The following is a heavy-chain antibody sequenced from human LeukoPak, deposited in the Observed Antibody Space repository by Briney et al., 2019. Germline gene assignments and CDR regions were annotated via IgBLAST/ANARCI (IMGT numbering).Heavy chain of an antibody. Sequence: PSETLSLTCTVSGGSISFYYWSWIRQPAGKGLEWIGRIYTSGSTNYNPSLKSRVTMSVDTSKNQFSLNLNSVTAADTAVYYCARGGYYYLDVWGTGTTVTVSS. CDR2: IYTSGST. CDR3: ARGGYYYLDV. J-gene: IGHJ6*03. V-gene: IGHV4-4*07. CDR1: GGSISFYY.